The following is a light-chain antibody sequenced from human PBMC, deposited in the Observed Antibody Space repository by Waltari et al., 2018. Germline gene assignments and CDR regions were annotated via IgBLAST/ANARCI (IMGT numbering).Light chain of an antibody. CDR3: QSYDSSLFVV. V-gene: IGLV1-40*01. J-gene: IGLJ2*01. Sequence: WYQQRPRTTPELLSFGNSNRPSGVPHRFSGSKSGTSASLAIAGLQAEDEADYYCQSYDSSLFVVFGGGTKLTVL. CDR2: GNS.